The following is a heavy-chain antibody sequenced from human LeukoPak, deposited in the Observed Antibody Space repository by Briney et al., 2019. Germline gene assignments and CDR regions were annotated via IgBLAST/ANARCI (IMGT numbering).Heavy chain of an antibody. D-gene: IGHD4-17*01. J-gene: IGHJ4*02. CDR3: ARLHYGDYNLDY. CDR1: GFDFSVFG. V-gene: IGHV3-30*03. CDR2: TGHVGNNI. Sequence: GGSLRLSCSASGFDFSVFGMHWVRQVPGKGLEWVVVTGHVGNNIHYADSVEGRFTVSRDNSKNTLYLQMNSLRAEDTAVYYCARLHYGDYNLDYWGQGTLVTVSS.